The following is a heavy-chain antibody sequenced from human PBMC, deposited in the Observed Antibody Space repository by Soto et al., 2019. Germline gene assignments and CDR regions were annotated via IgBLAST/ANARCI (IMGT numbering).Heavy chain of an antibody. Sequence: QVQLQQWGAGLLKPSETLSLTCAVYGGYFSGYYWSWIRQPPGKGLEWIGEINHSGRTNYNPSIKSRVTISVDTSKSQFSLKLSSVPAADTAVDYVVIHPLDSGPLDDWGQGTLVTVSS. CDR2: INHSGRT. CDR3: VIHPLDSGPLDD. V-gene: IGHV4-34*01. CDR1: GGYFSGYY. J-gene: IGHJ4*02. D-gene: IGHD5-12*01.